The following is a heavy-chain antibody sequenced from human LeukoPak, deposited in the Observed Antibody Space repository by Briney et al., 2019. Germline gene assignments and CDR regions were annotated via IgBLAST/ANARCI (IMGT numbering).Heavy chain of an antibody. CDR1: GFTFSSYW. CDR3: ARVVGQVTMIVVGAFDI. CDR2: IKQDGSEK. V-gene: IGHV3-7*01. D-gene: IGHD3-22*01. J-gene: IGHJ3*02. Sequence: GGSLRLSCAASGFTFSSYWMSWVRQAPGKGLEWVANIKQDGSEKYYVDSVKGRFTVSRDNAKNSLYLQMNSLRAEDTAVYYCARVVGQVTMIVVGAFDIWGQGTMVTVSS.